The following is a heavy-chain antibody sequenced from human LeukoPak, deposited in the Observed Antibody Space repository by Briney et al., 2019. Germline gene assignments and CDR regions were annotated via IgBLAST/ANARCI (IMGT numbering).Heavy chain of an antibody. CDR2: ISGYNGNT. V-gene: IGHV1-18*01. CDR3: ARDLEYGAGSYGDY. Sequence: SVKVSCRASGYTFSSYAISWVRQPPGQGLEWVGWISGYNGNTNYAQKLQGRVTMTTDTSTSTAYMELRSLRSDDTAMYYCARDLEYGAGSYGDYWGQGTLVTVSS. J-gene: IGHJ4*02. D-gene: IGHD3-10*01. CDR1: GYTFSSYA.